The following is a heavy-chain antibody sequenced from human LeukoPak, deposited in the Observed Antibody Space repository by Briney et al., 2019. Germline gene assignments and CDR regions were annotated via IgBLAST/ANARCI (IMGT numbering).Heavy chain of an antibody. V-gene: IGHV1-18*01. D-gene: IGHD3-22*01. CDR3: AGDLEDDSSGPPADY. Sequence: ASVTVSCKASGYTFTSYGISWVRQAPGQGREWVGWISAYNGKPHYAHKLQGRVTMTTDTYTSTPYMELRSLRSDDTAVYYCAGDLEDDSSGPPADYGGQGTVVTVSS. J-gene: IGHJ4*02. CDR2: ISAYNGKP. CDR1: GYTFTSYG.